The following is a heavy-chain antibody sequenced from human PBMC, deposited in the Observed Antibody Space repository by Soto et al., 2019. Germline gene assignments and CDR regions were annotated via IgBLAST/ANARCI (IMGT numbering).Heavy chain of an antibody. CDR3: AKDARIAAAKGAFYNWFDP. CDR1: GFTFSSYG. Sequence: QVQLVESGGGVVQPGRSLRLSCAASGFTFSSYGMHWVRQAPGKGLEWVAVISYDESNKYYADSVKGRFTISRGNSKNTLYLQTTSLRAEDTAVYYGAKDARIAAAKGAFYNWFDPWGQGTLVTVSS. CDR2: ISYDESNK. V-gene: IGHV3-30*18. J-gene: IGHJ5*02. D-gene: IGHD6-13*01.